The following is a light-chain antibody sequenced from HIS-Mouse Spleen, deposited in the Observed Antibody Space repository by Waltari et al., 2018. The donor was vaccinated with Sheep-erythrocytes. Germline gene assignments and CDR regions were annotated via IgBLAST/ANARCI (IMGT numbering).Light chain of an antibody. Sequence: QSALTQPRSVSGSPGQSVPISCTGTSSDVGGYNYVSWYQQHPGQAPKLMIYDVSKRPSGVPDRFSGSKSGNTASLTISGLQAEDEADYYCQAWDSSTAVFGGGTKLTVL. CDR3: QAWDSSTAV. CDR1: SSDVGGYNY. J-gene: IGLJ2*01. V-gene: IGLV2-11*01. CDR2: DVS.